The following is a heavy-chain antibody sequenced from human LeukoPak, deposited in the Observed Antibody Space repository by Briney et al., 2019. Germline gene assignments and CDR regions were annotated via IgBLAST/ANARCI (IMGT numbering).Heavy chain of an antibody. Sequence: ASVKVSCKASGGNFDNYAIGWVRQAPGQGLEWMGGIVPIFGPADYAQRFQDRIRISADKSTSTVYMELRSLRSEDTAVYYCASPRGVRRYYYYMDVWGKGTTVTVSS. V-gene: IGHV1-69*06. D-gene: IGHD3-10*01. CDR1: GGNFDNYA. CDR2: IVPIFGPA. CDR3: ASPRGVRRYYYYMDV. J-gene: IGHJ6*03.